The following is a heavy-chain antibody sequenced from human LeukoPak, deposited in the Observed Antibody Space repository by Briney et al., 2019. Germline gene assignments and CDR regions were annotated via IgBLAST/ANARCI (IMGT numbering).Heavy chain of an antibody. CDR1: GGSFSGYY. J-gene: IGHJ5*02. D-gene: IGHD3-10*01. CDR2: INHSGST. V-gene: IGHV4-34*01. CDR3: ARGRPYGSGTLPVRWFDP. Sequence: SETLSLTCAVYGGSFSGYYWSWIRQPPGKGLEWIGEINHSGSTNYNPSLKSRVTISVNTSKNQFSLKLSSVTAADTAVYYCARGRPYGSGTLPVRWFDPWGQGTLVTVSS.